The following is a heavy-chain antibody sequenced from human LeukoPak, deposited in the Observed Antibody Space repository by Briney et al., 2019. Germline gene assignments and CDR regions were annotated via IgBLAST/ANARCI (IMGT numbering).Heavy chain of an antibody. V-gene: IGHV4-61*09. Sequence: SETLSLTCTVSGGSISSGSYYWSWIRQPAGKGLEWIGHIYTTGNTNYNPSLNSRVTISVDTSKNQFSLQPSSVTATDTAMYYCARVELATISWGQGTLVTVSS. CDR2: IYTTGNT. D-gene: IGHD5-24*01. CDR3: ARVELATIS. CDR1: GGSISSGSYY. J-gene: IGHJ4*02.